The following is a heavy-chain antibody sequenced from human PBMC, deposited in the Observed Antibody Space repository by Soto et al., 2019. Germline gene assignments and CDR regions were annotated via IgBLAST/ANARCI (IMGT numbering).Heavy chain of an antibody. CDR2: VWYDGGNK. D-gene: IGHD5-12*01. CDR1: GFTFRNYG. J-gene: IGHJ6*02. V-gene: IGHV3-33*01. Sequence: QVQLVESGGGVVQPGRSLRLSCAASGFTFRNYGMHWVRQAPAKGLEWVALVWYDGGNKNYVDSVKGRFTISRDNYKNTLDLQMNSLRDEDTAVYYCVRAAGYSGNDYVYYYGMDVWGQGTTVTVSS. CDR3: VRAAGYSGNDYVYYYGMDV.